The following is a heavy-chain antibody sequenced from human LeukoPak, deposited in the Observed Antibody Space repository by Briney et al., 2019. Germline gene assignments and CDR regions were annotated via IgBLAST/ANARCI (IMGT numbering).Heavy chain of an antibody. CDR1: GFTFSNYA. J-gene: IGHJ4*02. CDR2: ISGSGGST. Sequence: PGGSLRLSCAASGFTFSNYAMSWVRQAPGKGLEWVSTISGSGGSTYYADSVKGRFTISRDNSKNTLYLQMNSLRAEDTAVYYCAKGIHDSGSYYITGYYFDYWGQGTLVTVSS. CDR3: AKGIHDSGSYYITGYYFDY. V-gene: IGHV3-23*01. D-gene: IGHD3-10*01.